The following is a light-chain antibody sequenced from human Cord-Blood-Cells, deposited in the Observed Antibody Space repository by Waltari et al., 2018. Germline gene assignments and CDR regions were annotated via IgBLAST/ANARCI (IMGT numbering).Light chain of an antibody. V-gene: IGLV2-14*01. Sequence: QSALHKPAPVSGSPGQSITISCTGTSSDVGGYNYVAWYQQHTGKAPKLMIYDVSHRPSVVSNCFSCTKSGNTTPLTISGLQDEDEADYYCSSYTSSSTLVFGGGTKLTVL. J-gene: IGLJ3*02. CDR3: SSYTSSSTLV. CDR2: DVS. CDR1: SSDVGGYNY.